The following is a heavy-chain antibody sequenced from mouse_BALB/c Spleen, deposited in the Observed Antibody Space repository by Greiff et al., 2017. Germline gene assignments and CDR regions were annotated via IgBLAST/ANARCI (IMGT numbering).Heavy chain of an antibody. CDR1: GFAFSSYY. CDR2: ISSGGGST. V-gene: IGHV5-12-1*01. D-gene: IGHD2-4*01. Sequence: EVKLMESGGGLVKPGGSLKLSCAASGFAFSSYYMSWVRQTPEKRLEWVAYISSGGGSTYYPDTVKGRFTISRDNAKNTLYLQMSSLKSEDTAMYYCARHGDYDMYYFDYWGQGTTLTVSS. J-gene: IGHJ2*01. CDR3: ARHGDYDMYYFDY.